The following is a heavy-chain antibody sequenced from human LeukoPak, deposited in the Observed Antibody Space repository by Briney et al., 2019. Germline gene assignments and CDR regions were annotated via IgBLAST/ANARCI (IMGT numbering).Heavy chain of an antibody. D-gene: IGHD3-22*01. CDR3: ARGLYYYDSSGYYGPDAFDI. J-gene: IGHJ3*02. CDR2: IYYSGSP. Sequence: SQTLSLTCTVSGGSISSGGYYWSWIRQHPGKGLEWIGYIYYSGSPYYNPSLKSRVTISVDTSKNQFSLKLSSVTAADTAVYYCARGLYYYDSSGYYGPDAFDIWGQGTMVTVSS. CDR1: GGSISSGGYY. V-gene: IGHV4-31*03.